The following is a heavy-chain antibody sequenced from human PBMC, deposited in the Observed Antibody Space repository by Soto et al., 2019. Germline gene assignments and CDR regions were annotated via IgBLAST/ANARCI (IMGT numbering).Heavy chain of an antibody. CDR1: GSTFSNYA. D-gene: IGHD2-8*01. CDR3: AKDADSGLIIYYFDS. Sequence: QVQLVESGGGVVQPGTSLRLSCAASGSTFSNYAIHWVRQAPGKGLEWVAVISYDGTNQYYADSLKGRFFISRDNSKNTVYLQMNSLRAEDTAVYYCAKDADSGLIIYYFDSWGQGTLVTVTS. V-gene: IGHV3-30*04. J-gene: IGHJ4*02. CDR2: ISYDGTNQ.